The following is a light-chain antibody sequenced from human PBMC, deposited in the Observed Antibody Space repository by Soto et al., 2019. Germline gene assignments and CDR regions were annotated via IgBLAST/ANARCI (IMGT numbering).Light chain of an antibody. CDR1: QTVSRSY. V-gene: IGKV3-20*01. J-gene: IGKJ5*01. CDR2: GAT. Sequence: EIALTPFPGAPSLSPRDGTTLSCRICQTVSRSYIAWYQHGPGQTLSLLIYGATTRAAGFPDRFSGSGSGTHCTLSISRLEPGDFAVYYCQHFGGTTFTFGQGTRLEIK. CDR3: QHFGGTTFT.